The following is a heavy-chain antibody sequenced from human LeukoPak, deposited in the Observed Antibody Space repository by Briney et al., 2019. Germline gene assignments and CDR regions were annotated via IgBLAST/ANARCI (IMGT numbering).Heavy chain of an antibody. CDR1: GFTFSNYA. V-gene: IGHV3-30-3*01. CDR2: ISYDGSNE. Sequence: PGGSLRLSCAASGFTFSNYAMRWVRQAPGKGLEWRAVISYDGSNEYYADSVKGRFTISRDNSKNTLYLQMNSLRAEDTAVYYCARDDCSSTSCYISYYFDYWGQGTLVTVSS. D-gene: IGHD2-2*02. CDR3: ARDDCSSTSCYISYYFDY. J-gene: IGHJ4*02.